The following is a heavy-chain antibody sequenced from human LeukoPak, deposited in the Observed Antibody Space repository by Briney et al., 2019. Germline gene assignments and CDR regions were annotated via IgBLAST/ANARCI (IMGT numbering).Heavy chain of an antibody. J-gene: IGHJ4*02. CDR1: GGSISSYY. Sequence: LSLTCTVSGGSISSYYWSWVRQAPGKGLEWVAVISYDGSNKYYADSVKGRFTISRDNSKNTLYLQMNSLRAEDTAVYYCARETIAATFDYWGQGTLVTVSS. D-gene: IGHD6-6*01. V-gene: IGHV3-30*03. CDR2: ISYDGSNK. CDR3: ARETIAATFDY.